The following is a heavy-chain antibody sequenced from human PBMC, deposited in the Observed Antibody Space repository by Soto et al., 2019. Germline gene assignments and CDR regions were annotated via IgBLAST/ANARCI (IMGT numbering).Heavy chain of an antibody. V-gene: IGHV5-51*01. D-gene: IGHD3-3*01. Sequence: GESLKISCKGSGYSFTSYWIGWVRQMPGKGLEWMGIIYPGDSDTRYSPSFQGQVTISADKSISTAYLQWSSLKASDTAMYYCERRGYDFWSCYPDYYYGMDVWGKGTTVTTSS. CDR2: IYPGDSDT. CDR3: ERRGYDFWSCYPDYYYGMDV. CDR1: GYSFTSYW. J-gene: IGHJ6*04.